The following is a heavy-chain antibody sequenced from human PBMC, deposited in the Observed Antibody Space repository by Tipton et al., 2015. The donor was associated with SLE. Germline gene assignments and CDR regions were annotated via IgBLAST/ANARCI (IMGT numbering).Heavy chain of an antibody. CDR3: ARYFYYSSGECLFDS. D-gene: IGHD3-22*01. CDR2: IFYSGTT. Sequence: TLSLTCTVSSGSISGGGYYWSWIRQHPGKGLEWIGYIFYSGTTYYNPSLKGRPTISLDTSKKQFSLKLTSMTPADTAVYYCARYFYYSSGECLFDSWGQGTLVTVSS. J-gene: IGHJ4*02. CDR1: SGSISGGGYY. V-gene: IGHV4-31*03.